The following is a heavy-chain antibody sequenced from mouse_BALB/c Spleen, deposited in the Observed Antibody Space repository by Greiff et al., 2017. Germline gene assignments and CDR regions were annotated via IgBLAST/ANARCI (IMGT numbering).Heavy chain of an antibody. CDR3: ARVASYYFDY. J-gene: IGHJ2*01. CDR2: ISSGGSYT. CDR1: GFTFSSYG. Sequence: DVMLVESGGDLVKPGGSLKLSCAASGFTFSSYGMSWVRQTPDKRLEWVATISSGGSYTYYPDSVKGRFTISSDNAKNTLYLQMSSLKSEDTARYYCARVASYYFDYWGQGTTLTVSS. V-gene: IGHV5-6*02. D-gene: IGHD6-1*01.